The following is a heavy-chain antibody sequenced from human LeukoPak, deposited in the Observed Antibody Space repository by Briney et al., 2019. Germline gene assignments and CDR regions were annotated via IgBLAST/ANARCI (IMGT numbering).Heavy chain of an antibody. J-gene: IGHJ4*02. D-gene: IGHD3-9*01. V-gene: IGHV6-1*01. CDR3: ARDGNAYNILTGSYFDY. CDR2: TYYRSKWYN. Sequence: SQTLSLTCAISGDSVSSNSAAWNWIRQSPSRGLEWPGRTYYRSKWYNDYAVSVKSRITINPDTSKNQFSLQLNSVTPEDTAVYYCARDGNAYNILTGSYFDYWGQGTLVTVSS. CDR1: GDSVSSNSAA.